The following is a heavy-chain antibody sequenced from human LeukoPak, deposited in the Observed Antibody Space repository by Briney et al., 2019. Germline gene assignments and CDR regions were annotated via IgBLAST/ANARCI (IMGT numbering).Heavy chain of an antibody. D-gene: IGHD6-13*01. CDR2: FDPEDGET. Sequence: ASVKVSCKVSGYTLTELSMHWVRQAPGKGLEWMGGFDPEDGETIYAQKFQGRVTMIEDTSTDTAYVELSSLRSEDTAVYYCATRYGVAAADFDYWGQGTLVTVSS. CDR3: ATRYGVAAADFDY. CDR1: GYTLTELS. J-gene: IGHJ4*02. V-gene: IGHV1-24*01.